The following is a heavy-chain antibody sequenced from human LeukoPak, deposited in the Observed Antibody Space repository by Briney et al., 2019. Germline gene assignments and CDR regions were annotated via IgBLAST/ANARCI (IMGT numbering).Heavy chain of an antibody. J-gene: IGHJ6*03. Sequence: GESLKISCKGSGYSFTSYWIGWVRQMPGKGLEWMVIIYPGDSDTRYSPSFQGQVTISADKSISTAYLQWSSLKASDTAMYYCARHLYSYGSSYYYMDVWGKGTTVTVSS. D-gene: IGHD5-18*01. V-gene: IGHV5-51*01. CDR1: GYSFTSYW. CDR3: ARHLYSYGSSYYYMDV. CDR2: IYPGDSDT.